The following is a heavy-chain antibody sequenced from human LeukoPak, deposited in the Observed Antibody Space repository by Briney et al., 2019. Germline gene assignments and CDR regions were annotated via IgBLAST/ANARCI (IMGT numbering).Heavy chain of an antibody. J-gene: IGHJ4*02. CDR1: GFTFSDYY. Sequence: GGSLRLSCAASGFTFSDYYMSWIRQAPGKGLEWDSYISSSGSTIYYADSVKGRFTISRDNAKNSLYLQMNSLRAEDTAVYYCARRSTGTMVRGVIDYWGQGTLVTVSS. CDR3: ARRSTGTMVRGVIDY. V-gene: IGHV3-11*01. D-gene: IGHD3-10*01. CDR2: ISSSGSTI.